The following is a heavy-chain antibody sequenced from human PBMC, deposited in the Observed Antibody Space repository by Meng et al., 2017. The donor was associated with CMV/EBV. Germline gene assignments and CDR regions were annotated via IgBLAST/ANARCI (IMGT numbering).Heavy chain of an antibody. V-gene: IGHV3-23*01. J-gene: IGHJ5*02. Sequence: GESLKISCAASGFTFSSYAMSWVRQAPGKGLEWVSVISGSGGSTYYADSVKGRFTISRDNSKNTLYLQMNSLRAEDTAVYYCAKDETYYYDSSGYFGLWFDAWGQGTLVTVSS. CDR2: ISGSGGST. CDR1: GFTFSSYA. D-gene: IGHD3-22*01. CDR3: AKDETYYYDSSGYFGLWFDA.